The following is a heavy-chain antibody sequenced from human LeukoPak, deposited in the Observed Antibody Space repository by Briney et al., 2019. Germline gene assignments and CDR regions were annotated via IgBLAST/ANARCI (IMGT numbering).Heavy chain of an antibody. Sequence: GRSLRLSCAASGFTFSSYGMHWVRQAPGKGLEWVAFIRYDGSNKYYADSVKGRFTISRDNSKNTLYLQMNSLRAEDTAVYYCARLWDYGSSLSLPGYWGQGTLVTVSS. V-gene: IGHV3-33*08. CDR3: ARLWDYGSSLSLPGY. J-gene: IGHJ4*02. CDR2: IRYDGSNK. CDR1: GFTFSSYG. D-gene: IGHD6-6*01.